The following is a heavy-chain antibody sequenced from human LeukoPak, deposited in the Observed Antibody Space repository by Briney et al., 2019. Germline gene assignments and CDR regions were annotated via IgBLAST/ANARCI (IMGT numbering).Heavy chain of an antibody. CDR2: ISGSGGNT. CDR1: GFTFRNYA. D-gene: IGHD3-16*01. CDR3: ARVRWGGLYYFDY. V-gene: IGHV3-23*01. Sequence: GGSLRLSCAASGFTFRNYAMNWVRQAPGKGLEWVSAISGSGGNTNYADSVKGRFTISRDNAKNTLYLQMNSLRAEDTAVYYCARVRWGGLYYFDYWGQGTLVTVSS. J-gene: IGHJ4*02.